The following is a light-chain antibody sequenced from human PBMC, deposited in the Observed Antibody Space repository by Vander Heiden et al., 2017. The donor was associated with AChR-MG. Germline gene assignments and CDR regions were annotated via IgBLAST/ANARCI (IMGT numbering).Light chain of an antibody. CDR3: VLYMGSGISWG. CDR2: STN. J-gene: IGLJ3*02. Sequence: QTVVTQEPSFSVSPGGTVTLTCGLSSGSVSTSYYPSWYQQTPGQAPRTLIYSTNTRSSGVPDRFSGSILGNKAALTITGAQADDESDYYCVLYMGSGISWGCGGGTKLTVL. CDR1: SGSVSTSYY. V-gene: IGLV8-61*01.